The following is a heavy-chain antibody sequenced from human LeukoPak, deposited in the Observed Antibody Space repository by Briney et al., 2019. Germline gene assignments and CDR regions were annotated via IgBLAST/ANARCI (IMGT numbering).Heavy chain of an antibody. CDR2: ISSSSSYT. J-gene: IGHJ4*02. Sequence: GGSLRLSCAASGFTFSDNYMSWIRQAPGKGLEWVSYISSSSSYTNYADSVKGRFTISRDNAKNSLYLQMNSLRAEDTAVYYRARVSGRGHSYGYGDYWGQGTLVTVSS. V-gene: IGHV3-11*06. CDR3: ARVSGRGHSYGYGDY. D-gene: IGHD5-18*01. CDR1: GFTFSDNY.